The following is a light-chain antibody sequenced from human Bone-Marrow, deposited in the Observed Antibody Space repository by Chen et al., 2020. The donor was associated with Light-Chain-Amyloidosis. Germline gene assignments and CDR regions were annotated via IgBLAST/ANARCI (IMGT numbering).Light chain of an antibody. V-gene: IGLV3-21*02. J-gene: IGLJ3*02. CDR3: QVWDRSSDRPV. CDR2: DDS. CDR1: NIGSTS. Sequence: SYVLTQPSSVSVAPGPTATIACGGNNIGSTSVHWYHQTPGQAPLLVVYDDSDRPAGIPERLSGSNSGNTATLTSSRVEAGDEADYYCQVWDRSSDRPVFGGGTKLTVL.